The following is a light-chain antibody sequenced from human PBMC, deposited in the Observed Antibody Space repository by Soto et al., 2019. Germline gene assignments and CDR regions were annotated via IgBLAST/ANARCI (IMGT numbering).Light chain of an antibody. V-gene: IGLV4-60*02. CDR2: LEGSGSY. J-gene: IGLJ3*02. CDR1: SGHSSYI. CDR3: ETWDSNTRV. Sequence: QPVLTQSSSASASLGSSVKLTCTLSSGHSSYIIAWHQQQPGKAPRYLMNLEGSGSYNKGSGVPDRFSGSSSGADRYLTISNLQFEDESDYYCETWDSNTRVFGGGTKLTVL.